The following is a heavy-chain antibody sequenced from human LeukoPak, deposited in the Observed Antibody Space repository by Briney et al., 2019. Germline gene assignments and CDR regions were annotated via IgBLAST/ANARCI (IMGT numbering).Heavy chain of an antibody. Sequence: SETLSLTCTVPGGSISSYYWSWIRQPPGKGLEWIGYIYTSESTHYNPSLKSRVTISVDTSKNQFSLKLSSVTAADTAVYYCARQVATEPFRYYYYLDVWGKGTTVTVSS. CDR2: IYTSEST. CDR3: ARQVATEPFRYYYYLDV. J-gene: IGHJ6*03. V-gene: IGHV4-4*09. CDR1: GGSISSYY. D-gene: IGHD5-12*01.